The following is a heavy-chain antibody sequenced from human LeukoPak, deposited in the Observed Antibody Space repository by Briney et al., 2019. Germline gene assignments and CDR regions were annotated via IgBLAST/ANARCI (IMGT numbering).Heavy chain of an antibody. CDR2: IYYSGST. CDR1: GGSISSSSYY. V-gene: IGHV4-39*01. CDR3: ARQGRGSTSSRYFDL. D-gene: IGHD2-2*01. Sequence: PSETLSLTCTVSGGSISSSSYYWGWIRQPPGKGLEWIGSIYYSGSTYYNPSLKSRVTISVDTSKNQFSLKLSSVTAADTAVYYCARQGRGSTSSRYFDLWGRGTLVTVSS. J-gene: IGHJ2*01.